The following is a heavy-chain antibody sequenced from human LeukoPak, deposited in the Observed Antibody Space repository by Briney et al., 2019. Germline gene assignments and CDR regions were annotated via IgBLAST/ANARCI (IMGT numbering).Heavy chain of an antibody. CDR3: ARVGSVAGFVNWFDP. J-gene: IGHJ5*02. V-gene: IGHV1-2*02. Sequence: AASVKVSCKASGYTFTGYYMHWVRQAPGQGLEWMGWINPNSGGTNYAQKFQGRVTMTRDTSISTAYMELSRLRSDDTAVYYCARVGSVAGFVNWFDPWGQGTLVTVSS. CDR2: INPNSGGT. CDR1: GYTFTGYY. D-gene: IGHD6-19*01.